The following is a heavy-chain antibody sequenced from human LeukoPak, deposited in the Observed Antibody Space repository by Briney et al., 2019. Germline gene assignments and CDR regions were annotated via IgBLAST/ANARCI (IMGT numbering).Heavy chain of an antibody. CDR1: GGTFSSYA. CDR3: AGFYYYDSSGYLDY. V-gene: IGHV1-69*05. D-gene: IGHD3-22*01. Sequence: GALVKVSCKASGGTFSSYAISWVRQAPGQGLEWMGRIIPIFGTANYAQKFQGRVTITTDESTSTAYMELSSLRSEDTAVYYSAGFYYYDSSGYLDYWGQGTLVTVSS. J-gene: IGHJ4*02. CDR2: IIPIFGTA.